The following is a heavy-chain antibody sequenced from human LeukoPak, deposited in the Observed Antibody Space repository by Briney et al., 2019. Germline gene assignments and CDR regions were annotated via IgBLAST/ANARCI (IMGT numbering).Heavy chain of an antibody. J-gene: IGHJ5*02. CDR2: IYPGDSDS. CDR3: ARFCCSSTNLLLDWFDP. Sequence: GESLKISCKGSGYRFTSYWIGWVRQMPGKGLGWMGIIYPGDSDSRYSPSFQGQVTFSADKSISTAYLQWSSLKASDTAMYYCARFCCSSTNLLLDWFDPWGQGTLVTVSS. V-gene: IGHV5-51*01. D-gene: IGHD2-2*01. CDR1: GYRFTSYW.